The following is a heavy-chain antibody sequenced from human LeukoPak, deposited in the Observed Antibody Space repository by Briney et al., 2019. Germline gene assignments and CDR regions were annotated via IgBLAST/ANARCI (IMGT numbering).Heavy chain of an antibody. D-gene: IGHD4-17*01. CDR2: ISSTSRCT. Sequence: GGSLRLSCAASGITFSSHSLDWVRQAPGKGLEWVSSISSTSRCTYYADSLKGRFTISRDNARNSLYLQMDSLRAEDTAIYYCARVGDYTDYAPDYSGLGTLVTVSS. J-gene: IGHJ4*03. CDR3: ARVGDYTDYAPDY. V-gene: IGHV3-21*06. CDR1: GITFSSHS.